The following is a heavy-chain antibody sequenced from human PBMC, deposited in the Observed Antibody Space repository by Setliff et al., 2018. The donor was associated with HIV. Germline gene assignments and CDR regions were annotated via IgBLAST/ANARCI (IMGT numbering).Heavy chain of an antibody. J-gene: IGHJ4*02. CDR2: INHSGST. CDR3: ARLGYRWGGNDY. D-gene: IGHD7-27*01. CDR1: GGSFSGYN. Sequence: SETLSLTCAVYGGSFSGYNWSWIRQPPGKGLEWLGEINHSGSTNYNPSLKSRVTISVDTSKNQFSLKLSSVTAADTAVYYCARLGYRWGGNDYWGQGTLVTVSS. V-gene: IGHV4-34*01.